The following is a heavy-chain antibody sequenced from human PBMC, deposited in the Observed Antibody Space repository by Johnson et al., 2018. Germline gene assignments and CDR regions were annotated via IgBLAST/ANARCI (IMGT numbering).Heavy chain of an antibody. CDR3: AGDRAVAGPYYYYYMDV. V-gene: IGHV3-66*02. J-gene: IGHJ6*03. Sequence: VQLVQSGGGVVQPGRSLRLSCAVSGFTFSSYSMNWVRQAPGKGLEWVSVIYRGGSTYYADSVKGRFTISRDNSKNALYLQMNSRRVEDTAVYYRAGDRAVAGPYYYYYMDVWGKGTTVTVSS. D-gene: IGHD6-19*01. CDR2: IYRGGST. CDR1: GFTFSSYS.